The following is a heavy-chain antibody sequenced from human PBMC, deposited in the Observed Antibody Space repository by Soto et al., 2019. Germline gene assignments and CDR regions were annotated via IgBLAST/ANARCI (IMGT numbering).Heavy chain of an antibody. J-gene: IGHJ6*02. CDR3: AKEQLTIFGVVIPYYYYGMDV. D-gene: IGHD3-3*01. CDR1: GFTFSSYG. V-gene: IGHV3-30*18. Sequence: GGSLRLSCAASGFTFSSYGMHWVRQAPGKGLEWVAVISYDGSNKYYADSVKGRFTISRDNSKNTLYLQMNSLRAEDTAVYYCAKEQLTIFGVVIPYYYYGMDVWGQGTTVTVSS. CDR2: ISYDGSNK.